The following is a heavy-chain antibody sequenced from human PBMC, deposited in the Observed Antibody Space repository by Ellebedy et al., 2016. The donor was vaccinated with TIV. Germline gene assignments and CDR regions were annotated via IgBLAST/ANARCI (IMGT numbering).Heavy chain of an antibody. CDR1: GFTFSSYS. J-gene: IGHJ5*02. CDR2: VSGSRKTK. CDR3: AREAAVAGKGNWFDP. V-gene: IGHV3-48*01. Sequence: GESLKIPCASSGFTFSSYSMNWVRQAPGKGLEWVSSVSGSRKTKFYADSVKGRFTISRDIAQNSLYLQMNSLRAEDTAVDYCAREAAVAGKGNWFDPWGQGTLVTVSS. D-gene: IGHD6-19*01.